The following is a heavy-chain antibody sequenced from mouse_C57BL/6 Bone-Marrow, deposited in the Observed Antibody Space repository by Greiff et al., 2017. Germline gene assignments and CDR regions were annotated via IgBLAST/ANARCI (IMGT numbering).Heavy chain of an antibody. J-gene: IGHJ4*01. V-gene: IGHV5-6*01. CDR3: ARLGDY. CDR2: IRSGGSYT. Sequence: EVMLVESGGDLVKPGGSLKLSCAASGFTFSSYGMSWVRQTPDKRLEWVATIRSGGSYTYYPDSVKGRFTISRDNAKNTLYLQMSSLKSEDTDMYYCARLGDYWGQGTSVTGSS. CDR1: GFTFSSYG.